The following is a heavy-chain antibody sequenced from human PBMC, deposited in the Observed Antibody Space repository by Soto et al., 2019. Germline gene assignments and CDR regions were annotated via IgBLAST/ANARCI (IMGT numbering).Heavy chain of an antibody. CDR2: ISGSGGST. V-gene: IGHV3-23*01. J-gene: IGHJ3*02. Sequence: PGGSLRLSCTAAGFTFSSYAMSWVRQAPGKGLEWVSAISGSGGSTYYADSVKGRFTISRDSSKNTLYLQMNSLRAEDTAVYYCAKGSRLLWFGELNLDAFDIWGQGTMVTVSS. CDR1: GFTFSSYA. CDR3: AKGSRLLWFGELNLDAFDI. D-gene: IGHD3-10*01.